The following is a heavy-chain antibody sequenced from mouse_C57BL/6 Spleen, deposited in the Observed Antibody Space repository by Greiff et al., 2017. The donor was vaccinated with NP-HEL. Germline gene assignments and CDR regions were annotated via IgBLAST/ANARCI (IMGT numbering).Heavy chain of an antibody. CDR3: ARKNGGYFDY. V-gene: IGHV5-9*01. CDR1: GFTFSSYT. J-gene: IGHJ2*01. Sequence: EVKLMESGGGLVKPGGSLKLSCAASGFTFSSYTMSWVRQTPEKRLEWVATISGGGGNTYYPDSVKGRFTISRDNAKNTLYLQMSSLRSEDTALYYCARKNGGYFDYWGQGTTLTVSS. CDR2: ISGGGGNT.